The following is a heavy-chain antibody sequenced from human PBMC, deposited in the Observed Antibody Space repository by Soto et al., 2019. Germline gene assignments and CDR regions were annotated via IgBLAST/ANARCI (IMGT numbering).Heavy chain of an antibody. CDR1: GFTFSSYA. Sequence: QVPLVESGGGVVQPGRSLRLSCAASGFTFSSYAMHWVRQAPGKGLEWVAVISYDGSNKYYADSVKGRFTISRDNSKNTLYLQMNSLRAEDTAVYYCARDSDWGQGTLVTVSS. V-gene: IGHV3-30-3*01. CDR3: ARDSD. J-gene: IGHJ4*02. CDR2: ISYDGSNK.